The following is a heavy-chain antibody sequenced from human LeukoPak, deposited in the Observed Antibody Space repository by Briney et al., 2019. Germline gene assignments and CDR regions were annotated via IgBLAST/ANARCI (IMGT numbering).Heavy chain of an antibody. Sequence: SETLSLTCTVSGGSISSSSYYWGWIRQPPGKGLEWIGSIYYRGSTYYNPSLKSRVTISVDTSKNQFSLQLSSVTAADTAVYYCVRIAARNNWFDPRGQGTLVTVSS. D-gene: IGHD6-6*01. J-gene: IGHJ5*02. CDR1: GGSISSSSYY. V-gene: IGHV4-39*01. CDR2: IYYRGST. CDR3: VRIAARNNWFDP.